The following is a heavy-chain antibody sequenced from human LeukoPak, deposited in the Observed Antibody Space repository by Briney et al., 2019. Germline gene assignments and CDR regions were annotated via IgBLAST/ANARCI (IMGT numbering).Heavy chain of an antibody. Sequence: PSETLSLTCTVSGGPISSGSYYWSWIRQHPGKGLEWIGYIYYSESTYYNPSLKSRVTITVDTSNNQFSLKLSSVTAADTAVYYCARVPHNYYDSSGYYEYFQHWGQGTLVTVSS. J-gene: IGHJ1*01. CDR2: IYYSEST. CDR3: ARVPHNYYDSSGYYEYFQH. CDR1: GGPISSGSYY. V-gene: IGHV4-31*03. D-gene: IGHD3-22*01.